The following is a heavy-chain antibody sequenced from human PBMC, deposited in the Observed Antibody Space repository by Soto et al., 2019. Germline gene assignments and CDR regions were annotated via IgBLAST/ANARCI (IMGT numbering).Heavy chain of an antibody. J-gene: IGHJ4*02. V-gene: IGHV1-18*04. CDR1: GYMFTTYG. D-gene: IGHD6-6*01. Sequence: QVHLVQSAAEVKRPGASVEVSCKASGYMFTTYGISWVRQVPGQGLEWMAWVSAYNGNKKYAQKFQDRITMTIDTSTSTVSMEFRSLTPDDTAIYYCARTGGGMAARPLEYWGQGTLVTVSS. CDR3: ARTGGGMAARPLEY. CDR2: VSAYNGNK.